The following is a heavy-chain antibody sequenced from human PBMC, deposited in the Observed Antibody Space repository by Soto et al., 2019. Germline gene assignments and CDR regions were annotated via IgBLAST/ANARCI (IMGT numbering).Heavy chain of an antibody. J-gene: IGHJ6*03. D-gene: IGHD6-13*01. CDR2: IYYSGST. V-gene: IGHV4-31*03. CDR3: ARVGAAAGYLYYYYYMDV. CDR1: GGSISSGGYY. Sequence: SXTLSLTCTVSGGSISSGGYYWSWIRQQPGKGLEWIGYIYYSGSTYYNPSLKSRVTISVDTSKNQFSLKLSSVTAADTAVYYCARVGAAAGYLYYYYYMDVWGKGTTVTVSS.